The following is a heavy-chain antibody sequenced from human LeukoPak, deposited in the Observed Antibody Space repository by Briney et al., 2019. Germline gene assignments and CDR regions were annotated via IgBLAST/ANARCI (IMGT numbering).Heavy chain of an antibody. CDR3: ARVYFSSGYVLFDY. J-gene: IGHJ4*02. Sequence: KSGGSLRLSCAASRFTFSSYSMNWVRQAPGKGLEWVSSISNSSSYIYYADSVKGRFTISRDNAKNSLYLQMNSLRAEDTAVYYCARVYFSSGYVLFDYWGQGTLVTVSS. CDR2: ISNSSSYI. V-gene: IGHV3-21*01. CDR1: RFTFSSYS. D-gene: IGHD5-12*01.